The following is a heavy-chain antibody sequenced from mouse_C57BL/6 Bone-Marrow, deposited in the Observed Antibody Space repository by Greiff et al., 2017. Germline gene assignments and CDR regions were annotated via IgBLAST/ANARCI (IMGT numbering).Heavy chain of an antibody. V-gene: IGHV1-55*01. CDR2: IYPGRGST. Sequence: QVQLQQPGAELVKPGASVKMSCKASGYTFTSYWITWVKQRPGQGLAWIGDIYPGRGSTNYTEKFKSKATLTVATSSSTAYLQLSSLTSEDSAVYYCAYSSGADWGQGSLVTVSA. J-gene: IGHJ3*01. CDR3: AYSSGAD. CDR1: GYTFTSYW. D-gene: IGHD2-5*01.